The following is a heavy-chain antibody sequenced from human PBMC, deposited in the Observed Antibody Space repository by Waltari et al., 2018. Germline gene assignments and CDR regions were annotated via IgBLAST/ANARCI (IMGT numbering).Heavy chain of an antibody. J-gene: IGHJ3*01. Sequence: QVQLQESGPGLVKPSETLSLTRVVSGGSMDSYFWTWPRQPPGKGLEWIGYVYYSGGSKYNTSLESRVTISADTSRNEVSLSLTSVTAADTAVYFCARGGHYDAVTSFYSDALHVWGRGTTVIVSS. CDR2: VYYSGGS. CDR1: GGSMDSYF. CDR3: ARGGHYDAVTSFYSDALHV. D-gene: IGHD3-3*01. V-gene: IGHV4-59*08.